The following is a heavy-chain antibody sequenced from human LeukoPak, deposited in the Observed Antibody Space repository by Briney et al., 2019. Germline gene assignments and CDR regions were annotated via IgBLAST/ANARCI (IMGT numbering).Heavy chain of an antibody. CDR3: ARGRVSSSTWYSTYYYYFYMDV. V-gene: IGHV4-59*01. J-gene: IGHJ6*03. CDR1: GVSISSSS. CDR2: VDHTGST. Sequence: SETLSLTCTVSGVSISSSSWSWIRQPPGKGLEWIGYVDHTGSTNFNPSLNGRVSISSDTTKNLFSLRLRSVTAADTAVYFCARGRVSSSTWYSTYYYYFYMDVWGKGTTVTVSS. D-gene: IGHD1-1*01.